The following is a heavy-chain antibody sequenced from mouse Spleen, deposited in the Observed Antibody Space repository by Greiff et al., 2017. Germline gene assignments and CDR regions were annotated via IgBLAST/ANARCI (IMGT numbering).Heavy chain of an antibody. V-gene: IGHV5-15*04. CDR3: ARRTGSRYFDV. CDR2: ISNLAYSI. CDR1: GFTFSDYG. J-gene: IGHJ1*01. Sequence: DVQLVESGGGLVKPGGSLKLSCAASGFTFSDYGMAWVRQAPGKGPEWVAFISNLAYSIYYADTVTGRFTISRENAKNTLYLEMSSLRSEDTAMYYCARRTGSRYFDVWGAGTTVTVSS.